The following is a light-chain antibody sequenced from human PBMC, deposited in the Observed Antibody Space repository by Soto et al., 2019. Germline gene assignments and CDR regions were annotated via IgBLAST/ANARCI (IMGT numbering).Light chain of an antibody. Sequence: AIRMTQSPSSFSASIGDRVTITCRTSQGISTYLAWYQQKPGKAPKILIYAASTFPSAVSSEFSGRGSGTASECNSTTIMSAACATDYYHHYCYYPVSFGGATVVVIK. CDR1: QGISTY. CDR2: AAS. V-gene: IGKV1-8*01. CDR3: HHYCYYPVS. J-gene: IGKJ4*01.